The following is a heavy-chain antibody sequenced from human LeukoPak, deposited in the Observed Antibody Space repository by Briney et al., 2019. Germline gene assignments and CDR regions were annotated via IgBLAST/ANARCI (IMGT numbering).Heavy chain of an antibody. CDR1: GGSFSGYH. V-gene: IGHV4-34*01. Sequence: PSETLSLTCAVYGGSFSGYHWSWIRQPPGKGLEWIGEINHSGSTNYNPSLKSRVTISVDTSKNQFSLKLSSVTAADTAVYYCARVTYYYYYMDVWGKGTTVTVSS. J-gene: IGHJ6*03. CDR2: INHSGST. CDR3: ARVTYYYYYMDV. D-gene: IGHD2-21*02.